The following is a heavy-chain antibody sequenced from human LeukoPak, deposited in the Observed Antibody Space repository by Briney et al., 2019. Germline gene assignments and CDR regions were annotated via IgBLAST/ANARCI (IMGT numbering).Heavy chain of an antibody. CDR1: GESLNGHY. J-gene: IGHJ5*02. V-gene: IGHV4-34*01. D-gene: IGHD1-26*01. Sequence: SETLSLTCAVYGESLNGHYWSWIRQSPGKGLEWIGEGSDIGGTKFNPSLKGRVSISADTSKNHFSLKLTSVTAADTAVYHCAMNGQSGFSFDPWGQGTLVTVSS. CDR3: AMNGQSGFSFDP. CDR2: GSDIGGT.